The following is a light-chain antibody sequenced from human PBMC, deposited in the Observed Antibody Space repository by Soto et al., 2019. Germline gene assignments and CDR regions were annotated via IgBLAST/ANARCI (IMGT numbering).Light chain of an antibody. Sequence: EIVMTQSPATLSVSPGERATLSCRASQSVSGHLAWYQQNPGQAPRLLIYDASTRATGIPARFSGSGSSTEFTLTISSLEPEDSAIYYCQQRSSWHTFGQGTKV. V-gene: IGKV3D-11*02. CDR1: QSVSGH. CDR2: DAS. J-gene: IGKJ1*01. CDR3: QQRSSWHT.